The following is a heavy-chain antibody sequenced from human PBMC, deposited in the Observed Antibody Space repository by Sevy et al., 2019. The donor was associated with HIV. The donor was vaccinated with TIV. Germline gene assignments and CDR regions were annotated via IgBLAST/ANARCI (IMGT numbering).Heavy chain of an antibody. J-gene: IGHJ4*02. CDR3: ARDNFDWNALDD. D-gene: IGHD3-9*01. CDR2: ISYDGSKR. CDR1: GFTFSRYA. Sequence: GGSRGLSCAASGFTFSRYAMHWVRQTPGKGLQWVAVISYDGSKRYYADSVKGRFTISRDNSKNTVYLQMNSLRPEDTAVFYCARDNFDWNALDDWGQGTLVTVSS. V-gene: IGHV3-30*04.